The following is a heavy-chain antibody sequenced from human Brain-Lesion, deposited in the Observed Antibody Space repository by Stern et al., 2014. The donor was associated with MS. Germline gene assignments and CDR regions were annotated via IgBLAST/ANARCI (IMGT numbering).Heavy chain of an antibody. D-gene: IGHD3-10*01. V-gene: IGHV4-39*01. J-gene: IGHJ4*02. CDR2: IYYRGST. Sequence: QLVESGPGLVKPSETLSLTCTVSGGSISSSSYYWGWIRQPPGNGLEWIGSIYYRGSTYYNPSLKSRVTISMDTTKNQLSLRLSSGTAADTAVYFCAKLWLGELPESPFDYWGQGTLVTVSS. CDR1: GGSISSSSYY. CDR3: AKLWLGELPESPFDY.